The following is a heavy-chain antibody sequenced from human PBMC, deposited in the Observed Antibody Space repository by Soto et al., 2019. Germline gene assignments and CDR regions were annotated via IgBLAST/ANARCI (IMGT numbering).Heavy chain of an antibody. J-gene: IGHJ5*02. CDR2: IYHSGST. Sequence: QVQLQESGPGLVKPSGTLSLTCAVSGGSISSSNWWSWVRQPPGKGLEWIGEIYHSGSTNYNPSLKGRVTISVDKSNNQFSLKLSSVTAADTAVYYCARGRGYCSSTSCQAWGQGTLVTVSS. V-gene: IGHV4-4*02. CDR3: ARGRGYCSSTSCQA. CDR1: GGSISSSNW. D-gene: IGHD2-2*01.